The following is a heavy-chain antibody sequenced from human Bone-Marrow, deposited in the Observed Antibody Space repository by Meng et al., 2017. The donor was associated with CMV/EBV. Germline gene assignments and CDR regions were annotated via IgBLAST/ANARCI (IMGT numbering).Heavy chain of an antibody. D-gene: IGHD2-2*01. CDR3: ARDPRLADCSSTSCYVSGRGFDP. Sequence: ISWVRQAPGQGLEWMGRIIPILGIANYAQKFQGRVTITADKSTSTGYMELSSLRSEDTAVYYCARDPRLADCSSTSCYVSGRGFDPWGQGTLVTVSS. CDR2: IIPILGIA. V-gene: IGHV1-69*04. J-gene: IGHJ5*02.